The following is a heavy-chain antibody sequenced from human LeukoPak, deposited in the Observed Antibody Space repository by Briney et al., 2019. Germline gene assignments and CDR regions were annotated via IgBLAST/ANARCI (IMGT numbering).Heavy chain of an antibody. Sequence: SETLSLTCTVSGYSISSGYYWGWIRQPPGKGLEWIGSIYYSGSTYYNPSLKSRVTISVDTSKNQFSLKLSSVTAADTAVYYCARHRGGYSSGWYGVYFDYWGQGTLVTVSS. CDR2: IYYSGST. CDR1: GYSISSGYY. J-gene: IGHJ4*02. D-gene: IGHD6-19*01. V-gene: IGHV4-38-2*02. CDR3: ARHRGGYSSGWYGVYFDY.